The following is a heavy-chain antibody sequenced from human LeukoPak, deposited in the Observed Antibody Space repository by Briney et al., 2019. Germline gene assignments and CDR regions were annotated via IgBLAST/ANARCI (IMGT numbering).Heavy chain of an antibody. D-gene: IGHD5-18*01. CDR2: INPNSGGT. J-gene: IGHJ4*02. CDR3: ASTPVYSYGSD. V-gene: IGHV1-2*02. Sequence: VASVKVSCKASRYTFTGYHMHWVRPAPGQGLEWMGWINPNSGGTNYAQKFQSRVTMTRDTSISTAYMELSRLRSDDTAVYYCASTPVYSYGSDWGQGTLVTVSS. CDR1: RYTFTGYH.